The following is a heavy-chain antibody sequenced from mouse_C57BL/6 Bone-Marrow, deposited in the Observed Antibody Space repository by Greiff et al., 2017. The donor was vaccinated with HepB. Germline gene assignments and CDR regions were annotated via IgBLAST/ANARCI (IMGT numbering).Heavy chain of an antibody. CDR2: ISDGGSYT. CDR1: GFTFSSYA. J-gene: IGHJ4*01. V-gene: IGHV5-4*01. CDR3: ARDGGSSYDYAMDY. D-gene: IGHD1-1*01. Sequence: EVQLVESGGGLVKPGGSLKLSCAASGFTFSSYAMSWVRQTPEKRLEWVATISDGGSYTYYPDNVKGRFTISRDNAKNNLYLQMSHLKSEDTAMYYCARDGGSSYDYAMDYWGQGTSVTVSS.